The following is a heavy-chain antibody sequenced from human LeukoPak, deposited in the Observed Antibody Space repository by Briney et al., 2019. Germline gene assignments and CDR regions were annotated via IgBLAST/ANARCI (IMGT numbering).Heavy chain of an antibody. J-gene: IGHJ5*02. Sequence: GGSLRLSCAASGFTFSSYWMNWVRQAPGKGLVWVSTIKSDWSWTTYADSVKGRFTISRDHAKNTLYLQTNSLRDEDPSVYFCARDTAYRIDPWGQGTPVIVSS. D-gene: IGHD2-21*02. CDR3: ARDTAYRIDP. CDR2: IKSDWSWT. V-gene: IGHV3-74*01. CDR1: GFTFSSYW.